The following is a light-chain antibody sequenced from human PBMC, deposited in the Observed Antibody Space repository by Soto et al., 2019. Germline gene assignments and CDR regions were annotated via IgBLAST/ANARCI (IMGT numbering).Light chain of an antibody. Sequence: EIVLTQSPATLSLSPGERATLSCRASQSVSSYLAWYQQKPGQAPRLLIYDASNRATGIPARFSGSGSGTDLPLTISSLEPEHFAVYYCQQRSNWPPWTFGQGTKVEIK. J-gene: IGKJ1*01. CDR2: DAS. CDR3: QQRSNWPPWT. CDR1: QSVSSY. V-gene: IGKV3-11*01.